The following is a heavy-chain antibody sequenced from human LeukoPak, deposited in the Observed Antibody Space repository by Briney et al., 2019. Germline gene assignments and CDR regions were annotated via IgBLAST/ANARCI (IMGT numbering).Heavy chain of an antibody. CDR2: INPNSGGT. V-gene: IGHV1-2*02. CDR3: ARSHCISTSCYSDY. Sequence: ASVKVSCKASGYTFTGYYIHWVRQAPGPGLEWMGWINPNSGGTNYAQNFQGRVTMTRDTSISTAYMELSSLTSDDTAVYYCARSHCISTSCYSDYWGQGTLVTVSS. J-gene: IGHJ4*02. D-gene: IGHD2-2*01. CDR1: GYTFTGYY.